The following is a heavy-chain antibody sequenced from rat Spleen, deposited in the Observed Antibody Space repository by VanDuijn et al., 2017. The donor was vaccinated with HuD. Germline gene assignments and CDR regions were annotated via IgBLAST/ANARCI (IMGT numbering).Heavy chain of an antibody. J-gene: IGHJ3*01. D-gene: IGHD4-3*01. V-gene: IGHV5-29*01. CDR3: VRQDTSGYSNWFTY. CDR2: ISSDGGRN. Sequence: EVQLVESGGGLVQPGRSLKLSCVASGFTFNNYWMTWIRQAPTKGLEWVATISSDGGRNFYRDSVKGRFTISRDNAKSSLYLQMDSLRSEDTATYYCVRQDTSGYSNWFTYWGQGTLVTVSS. CDR1: GFTFNNYW.